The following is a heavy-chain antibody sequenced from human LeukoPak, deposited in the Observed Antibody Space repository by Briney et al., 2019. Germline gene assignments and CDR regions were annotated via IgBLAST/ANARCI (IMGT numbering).Heavy chain of an antibody. J-gene: IGHJ1*01. CDR3: AKDPNGDYIGAFDFQR. CDR2: ITGSGGNR. D-gene: IGHD4-17*01. Sequence: PGGSLRLSCAGSGFTFSNYAMIWVRQAPGKGLEWVSAITGSGGNRFYAGSVKGRFTISSDNSRNTLYLQMNSLRGDDTAVYYCAKDPNGDYIGAFDFQRWGQGTQVTVSS. V-gene: IGHV3-23*01. CDR1: GFTFSNYA.